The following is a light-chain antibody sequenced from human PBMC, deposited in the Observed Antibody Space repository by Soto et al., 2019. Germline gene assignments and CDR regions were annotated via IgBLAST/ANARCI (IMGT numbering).Light chain of an antibody. CDR1: QSVSSY. CDR2: DAS. CDR3: QQRSNWPLFT. J-gene: IGKJ3*01. V-gene: IGKV3-11*01. Sequence: EIVLTQSPATLSLSPGERATLSCRASQSVSSYLAWYQQKPGQAPRLLIYDASNRATGIPARFSGSGSGTDFTLTISSLEPEDSAVYYCQQRSNWPLFTFGPGTNVDIK.